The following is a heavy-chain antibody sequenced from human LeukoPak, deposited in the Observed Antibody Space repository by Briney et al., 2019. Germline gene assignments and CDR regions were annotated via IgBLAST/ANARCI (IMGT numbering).Heavy chain of an antibody. CDR2: INPSGGNT. J-gene: IGHJ3*02. CDR3: AGIRDGYSDAYDI. Sequence: ASVKVSCKASGYTFTNYYIHWVRQAPGQGLEWMGLINPSGGNTNYAQNFQGRVTMTRDTSASTVYMELSSLRSEDTAIYYCAGIRDGYSDAYDIWGQGTVVTVPS. V-gene: IGHV1-46*01. D-gene: IGHD5-24*01. CDR1: GYTFTNYY.